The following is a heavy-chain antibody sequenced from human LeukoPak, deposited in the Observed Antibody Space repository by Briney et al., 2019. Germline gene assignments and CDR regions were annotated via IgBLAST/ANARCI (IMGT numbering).Heavy chain of an antibody. D-gene: IGHD2-21*02. CDR2: ISSSNTI. CDR1: GFTFSSYS. J-gene: IGHJ4*02. V-gene: IGHV3-48*02. Sequence: GGSLRLSCAASGFTFSSYSMNWVRQAPGKGLEWVSYISSSNTIYYADSVKGRFTISRDNAKNSLFLQMNSLRDEDTSVYYRARAVTVVTRGGLVFDYWGQGTLVTVSS. CDR3: ARAVTVVTRGGLVFDY.